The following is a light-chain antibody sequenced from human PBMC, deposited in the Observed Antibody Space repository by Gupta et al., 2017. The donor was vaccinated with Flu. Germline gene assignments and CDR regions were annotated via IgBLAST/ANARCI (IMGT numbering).Light chain of an antibody. CDR2: RNN. V-gene: IGLV10-54*04. J-gene: IGLJ3*02. Sequence: QAGLTQPPSVSKGLRQTATLTCTGNSNNVGNQGAAWLQQHQGHPPKVLSDRNNNRPSGISERVAASRSGNPAYRTLTGLQPEDEADDDCSEWDSSLKEAVFGGGTKVTVL. CDR1: SNNVGNQG. CDR3: SEWDSSLKEAV.